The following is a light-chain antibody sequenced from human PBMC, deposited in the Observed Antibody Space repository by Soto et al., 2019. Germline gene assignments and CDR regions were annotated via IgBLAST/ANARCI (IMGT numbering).Light chain of an antibody. Sequence: EIVLTQSPATLSLSPGERATLSCRASQSVSSYLAWYQQKPGQAPTLLIYDASNRATGIPARFSGSGSGTDFTLTISSLEPEDFAVYYCQQRSNWPPVITFGQGTRLEI. J-gene: IGKJ5*01. V-gene: IGKV3-11*01. CDR3: QQRSNWPPVIT. CDR1: QSVSSY. CDR2: DAS.